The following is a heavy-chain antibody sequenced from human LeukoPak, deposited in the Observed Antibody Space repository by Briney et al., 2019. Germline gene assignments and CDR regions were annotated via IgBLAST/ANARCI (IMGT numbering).Heavy chain of an antibody. Sequence: GGSLRLSCAASGFTFSSSAMSWVRQAPGKGLEWVGRIKSKTDGGTTDYAAPVKGRFTISRDDSKNTLYLQMNSLKTEDTAVYYCTTDSELEWLRCRVCYWGQGTLVTVSS. D-gene: IGHD5-12*01. CDR1: GFTFSSSA. CDR2: IKSKTDGGTT. J-gene: IGHJ4*02. V-gene: IGHV3-15*01. CDR3: TTDSELEWLRCRVCY.